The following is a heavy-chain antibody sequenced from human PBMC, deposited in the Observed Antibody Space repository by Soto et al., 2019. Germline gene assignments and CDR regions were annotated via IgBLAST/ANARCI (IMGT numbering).Heavy chain of an antibody. CDR3: ASSPYNWNGRFDP. V-gene: IGHV1-69*12. Sequence: QVQLVQSGAEVKKPGSSVKVSCKASGGNFSSYAISWVRQAPGQGLEWMGGIIPIFVTANYAQKFQGRVTITADESTSTAYMELSSLRSEDTAVYYCASSPYNWNGRFDPWGQGTLVTVSS. CDR2: IIPIFVTA. J-gene: IGHJ5*02. D-gene: IGHD1-1*01. CDR1: GGNFSSYA.